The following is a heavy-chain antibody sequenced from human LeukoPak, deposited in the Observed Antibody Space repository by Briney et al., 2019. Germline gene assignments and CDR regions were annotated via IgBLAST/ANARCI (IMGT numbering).Heavy chain of an antibody. CDR1: GGSISSYY. Sequence: SETLSLTCTVSGGSISSYYWSWIRQPPGKGLEWIGYIYYSGSTNYNPSPKSRVTISVDTSKNQFSLKLSSVTAADTAVYYCASWGARSGYGENWFDPWGQGTLVTVSS. V-gene: IGHV4-59*01. CDR2: IYYSGST. CDR3: ASWGARSGYGENWFDP. D-gene: IGHD3-22*01. J-gene: IGHJ5*02.